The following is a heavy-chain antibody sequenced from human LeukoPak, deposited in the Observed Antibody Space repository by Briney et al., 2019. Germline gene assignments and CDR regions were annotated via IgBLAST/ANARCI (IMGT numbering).Heavy chain of an antibody. CDR3: ARESESSGWYDY. CDR2: ISGDGGST. D-gene: IGHD6-19*01. CDR1: GFMVHYYA. J-gene: IGHJ4*02. Sequence: PGGSLRLSCSAPGFMVHYYAIHWVRQAPGKGLEWVYLISGDGGSTFYADSVKGRFTISRDNSKNSLYLQMNSLRSDDTALYYCARESESSGWYDYWGQGTLVTVSS. V-gene: IGHV3-43*02.